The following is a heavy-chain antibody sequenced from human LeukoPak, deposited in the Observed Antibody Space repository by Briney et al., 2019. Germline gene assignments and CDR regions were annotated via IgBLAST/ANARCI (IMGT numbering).Heavy chain of an antibody. CDR3: ARPQAQYSSGWYDY. D-gene: IGHD6-19*01. J-gene: IGHJ4*02. CDR2: ISSSSSTI. Sequence: GGSLRLSCAASGFTFSSYSMNWVRQAPGKGLEWVSYISSSSSTIYYADSVKGRFTISRDNAKNSLYLQMNSLRAEDTAVYYCARPQAQYSSGWYDYWGQGTLVTVSS. V-gene: IGHV3-48*01. CDR1: GFTFSSYS.